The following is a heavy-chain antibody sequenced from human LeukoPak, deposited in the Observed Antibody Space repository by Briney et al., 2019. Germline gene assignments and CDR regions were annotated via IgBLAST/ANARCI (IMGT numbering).Heavy chain of an antibody. V-gene: IGHV3-11*04. CDR2: ITNSGTDM. CDR3: GRGHWGIDY. J-gene: IGHJ4*02. Sequence: GGSLRLSCAASGLTFSDHYMSWFRQAPGKGLEWISYITNSGTDMEYADSVKGRFTISRDNAKDSLFLQVNSLRAEDTAVYFCGRGHWGIDYWGQGTLVTVSS. D-gene: IGHD7-27*01. CDR1: GLTFSDHY.